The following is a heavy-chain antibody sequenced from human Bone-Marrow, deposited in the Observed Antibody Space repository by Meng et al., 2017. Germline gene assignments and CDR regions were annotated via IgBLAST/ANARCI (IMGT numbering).Heavy chain of an antibody. CDR3: ARGFTVRVDS. J-gene: IGHJ5*01. CDR1: GGSISSGDYY. D-gene: IGHD2-8*02. CDR2: TFYSGSP. V-gene: IGHV4-30-4*01. Sequence: QVQLQESGPGLVKPSGTLFLTCAVSGGSISSGDYYWSWIRQLPGKGLEYIGYTFYSGSPYYNPSLQSRVTISVDTSKNQFSLKLSSVTAADTAVYYCARGFTVRVDSWGQGTLVTVSS.